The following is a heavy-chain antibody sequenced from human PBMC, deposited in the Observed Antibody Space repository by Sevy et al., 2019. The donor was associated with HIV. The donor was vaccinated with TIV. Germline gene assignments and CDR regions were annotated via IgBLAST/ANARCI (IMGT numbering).Heavy chain of an antibody. D-gene: IGHD2-15*01. CDR1: GFTFSDYS. V-gene: IGHV3-30*14. J-gene: IGHJ4*02. CDR3: ARDKEEILHSAFDY. Sequence: GGSLRLSCAASGFTFSDYSMHWVRQAPGKGLEWVAVISYDGRNYKYKVDSVKGRFTISRKNSKNTIFLQMNSQRAEDSAIYYCARDKEEILHSAFDYWGQGTLVTVSS. CDR2: ISYDGRNYK.